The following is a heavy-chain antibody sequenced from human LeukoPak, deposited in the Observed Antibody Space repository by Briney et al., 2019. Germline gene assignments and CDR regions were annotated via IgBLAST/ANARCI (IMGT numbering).Heavy chain of an antibody. J-gene: IGHJ4*02. CDR3: ARDWREYYDFWSGYLGY. D-gene: IGHD3-3*01. CDR1: GFTFSSYW. CDR2: IKQDGSEK. Sequence: GGSLRLSCAASGFTFSSYWMSWVRQAPGKGLEWVANIKQDGSEKYYVDSVKGRFTISRDNAKNSLYLQMNSLRAEDTAVYYCARDWREYYDFWSGYLGYWGQGTLVTVSS. V-gene: IGHV3-7*01.